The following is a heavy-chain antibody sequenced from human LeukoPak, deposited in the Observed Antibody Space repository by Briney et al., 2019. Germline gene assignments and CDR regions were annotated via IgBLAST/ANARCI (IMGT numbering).Heavy chain of an antibody. Sequence: GALRLSCAASGFTFSSYAMHWVRQAPGKGLEWVAVISYAGSNKYYADSVKGRFTISRDNSKNTLYLQMNSLRAEDTAVYYCARDATGTFFDPWGQGTLVTVSS. D-gene: IGHD1-1*01. CDR1: GFTFSSYA. CDR3: ARDATGTFFDP. V-gene: IGHV3-30*14. J-gene: IGHJ5*02. CDR2: ISYAGSNK.